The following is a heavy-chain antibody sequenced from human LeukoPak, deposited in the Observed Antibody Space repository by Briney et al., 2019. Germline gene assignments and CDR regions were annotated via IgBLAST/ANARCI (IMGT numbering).Heavy chain of an antibody. CDR1: GFTFSSYD. CDR3: ARGVKTYYYDSSGYYYDY. D-gene: IGHD3-22*01. V-gene: IGHV3-13*01. Sequence: GGSLGLSCAASGFTFSSYDMHWVRQAAGKGLEWVSAIGTAGDTYYPGSVKGRFTISRENAKNSLYLQMNSLRAGDTAVYYCARGVKTYYYDSSGYYYDYWGQGTLVTVSS. J-gene: IGHJ4*02. CDR2: IGTAGDT.